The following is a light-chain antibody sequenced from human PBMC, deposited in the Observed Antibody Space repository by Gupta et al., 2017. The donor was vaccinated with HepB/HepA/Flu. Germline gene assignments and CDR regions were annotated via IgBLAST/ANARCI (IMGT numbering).Light chain of an antibody. Sequence: QSALTQPASVSGSPRQSITISCTGTIGEVGGYNYVSWYQQHPGEAPILVIYDVSNRPSGISNRFSGSKSGNTASLTISGLQAEDEADYYCSSYTNRNTQVFGTGTKVTVL. V-gene: IGLV2-14*03. J-gene: IGLJ1*01. CDR1: IGEVGGYNY. CDR3: SSYTNRNTQV. CDR2: DVS.